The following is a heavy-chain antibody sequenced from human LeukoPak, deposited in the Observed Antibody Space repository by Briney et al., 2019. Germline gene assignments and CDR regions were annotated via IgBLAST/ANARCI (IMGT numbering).Heavy chain of an antibody. CDR3: AKHMRATNTYSFFGLDV. V-gene: IGHV3-9*01. D-gene: IGHD1-26*01. CDR1: GFTFKDYG. Sequence: PGRSLRLSCAATGFTFKDYGMLWVRHPPGKGLEWVSSINWNGGGTDYADSVKGRFTISRDNAKNSLYLQLSSLRPEDTALYYCAKHMRATNTYSFFGLDVWGQGTTVTVSS. CDR2: INWNGGGT. J-gene: IGHJ6*02.